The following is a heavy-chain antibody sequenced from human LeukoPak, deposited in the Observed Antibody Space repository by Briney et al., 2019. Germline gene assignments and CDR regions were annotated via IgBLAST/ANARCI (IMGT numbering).Heavy chain of an antibody. CDR1: GSTIRNFF. J-gene: IGHJ6*02. V-gene: IGHV4-59*08. D-gene: IGHD3-22*01. CDR2: VYDTVST. Sequence: SETLSLTCTVSGSTIRNFFWSWVRQPPGRGLEWIGCVYDTVSTNYNPSLKGRITISLDTSSKQFSLKMKSVTAADTAVYYCARRPDYYDADGYRKFYYYGMDVWGPGTTVTVSS. CDR3: ARRPDYYDADGYRKFYYYGMDV.